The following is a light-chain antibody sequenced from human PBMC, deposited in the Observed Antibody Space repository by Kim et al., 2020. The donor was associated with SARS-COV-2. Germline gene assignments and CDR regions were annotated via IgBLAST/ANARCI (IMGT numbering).Light chain of an antibody. Sequence: VSPGQTASITCSGHNLENKDASWYQQKPGQSPVLVIYQDDKRPSGIPERFSGSNTGDTATLTISGAQSMDEADYYCQAWDRTSSWVFGGGTQLTVL. CDR1: NLENKD. CDR3: QAWDRTSSWV. J-gene: IGLJ3*02. CDR2: QDD. V-gene: IGLV3-1*01.